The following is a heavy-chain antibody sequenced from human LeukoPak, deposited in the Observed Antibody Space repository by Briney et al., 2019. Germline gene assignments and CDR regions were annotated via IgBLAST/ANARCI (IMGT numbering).Heavy chain of an antibody. J-gene: IGHJ4*02. CDR1: GFTFSSYA. CDR3: AREGYDSSGYGYYFDY. Sequence: GRSLRLSRAASGFTFSSYAMHWVRQAPGKGLEWVAVISYDGSNKYYADSVKGRFTISRDNSKNTLYLQMNSLRAEDTAVYYCAREGYDSSGYGYYFDYWGQGTLVTVSS. V-gene: IGHV3-30-3*01. CDR2: ISYDGSNK. D-gene: IGHD3-22*01.